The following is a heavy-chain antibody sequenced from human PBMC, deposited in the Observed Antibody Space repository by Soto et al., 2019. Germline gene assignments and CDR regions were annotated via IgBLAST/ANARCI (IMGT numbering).Heavy chain of an antibody. CDR2: ISYDGRNK. V-gene: IGHV3-30*18. CDR1: GFTFSSYG. J-gene: IGHJ6*02. CDR3: VKDGSSGWPYFYDMDV. D-gene: IGHD6-19*01. Sequence: XGSLSLAFAASGFTFSSYGMHGVGQAPGKGLEWVAVISYDGRNKYYADAVKGRFTISRDNSKNTLYLQMSSLRAEDTAVYYCVKDGSSGWPYFYDMDVWGQGTTVTVSS.